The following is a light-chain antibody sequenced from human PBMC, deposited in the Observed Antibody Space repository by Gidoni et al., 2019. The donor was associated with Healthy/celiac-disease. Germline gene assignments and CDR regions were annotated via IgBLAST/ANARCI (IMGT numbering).Light chain of an antibody. CDR3: QQLNSSPLT. CDR1: QGISSY. Sequence: SPSFLSASVGDRVTITCRASQGISSYLAWYQQKPGKAPKLLIYAASTLQSGVPSRFSGSGSGTEFTLTISSLQPEDFATYYCQQLNSSPLTFGGGTKVEIK. CDR2: AAS. J-gene: IGKJ4*01. V-gene: IGKV1-9*01.